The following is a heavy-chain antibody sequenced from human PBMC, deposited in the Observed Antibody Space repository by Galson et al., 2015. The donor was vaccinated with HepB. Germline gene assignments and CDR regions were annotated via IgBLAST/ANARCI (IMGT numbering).Heavy chain of an antibody. V-gene: IGHV3-23*01. Sequence: SLRLSCAASGFTFRDYAMSWVRQAPGKGLEWVSVISGSGGTTYYEDSVKGRFTISRDNSKNTLSLQMNSLRAEESAVYYCATEPDFWSAQTWFAPWGPRTLVTVSS. D-gene: IGHD3-3*01. CDR1: GFTFRDYA. CDR2: ISGSGGTT. CDR3: ATEPDFWSAQTWFAP. J-gene: IGHJ5*02.